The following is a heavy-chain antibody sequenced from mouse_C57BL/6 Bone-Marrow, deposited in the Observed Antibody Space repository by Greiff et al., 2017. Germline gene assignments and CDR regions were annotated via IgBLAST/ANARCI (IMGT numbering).Heavy chain of an antibody. J-gene: IGHJ3*01. CDR3: ARSGRTWFAY. CDR2: IYPGGGYT. Sequence: QVQLKESGAELVRPGTSVKMSCKASGYTFTNYWIGWAKQRPGHGLEWIGDIYPGGGYTNYNEKFKGKATLTADKSSSTAYMQFSSLTSEDSAIYYCARSGRTWFAYWGQGTLVTVSA. CDR1: GYTFTNYW. V-gene: IGHV1-63*01.